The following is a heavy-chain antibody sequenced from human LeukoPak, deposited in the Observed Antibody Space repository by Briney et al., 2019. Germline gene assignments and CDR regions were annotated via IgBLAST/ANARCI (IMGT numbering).Heavy chain of an antibody. D-gene: IGHD3-16*01. CDR2: ISYDGSNK. Sequence: PGRSLRLSCAASGFTFSSYAMHWVRQAPGKGLEWVAVISYDGSNKYYADSVKGRFTISRDNSKNTLYLQMNSLRAEDTAVYYCASGRGTRVFDYWGQGTLVTVSS. V-gene: IGHV3-30-3*01. CDR3: ASGRGTRVFDY. CDR1: GFTFSSYA. J-gene: IGHJ4*02.